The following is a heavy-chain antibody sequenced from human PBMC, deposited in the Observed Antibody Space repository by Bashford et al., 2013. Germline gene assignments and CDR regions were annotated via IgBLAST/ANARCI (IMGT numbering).Heavy chain of an antibody. CDR1: GYTFSGYY. CDR3: AHRPLSGIGYKAFDY. CDR2: TNPKSGGA. J-gene: IGHJ4*02. V-gene: IGHV1-2*02. D-gene: IGHD5-12*01. Sequence: ASVKVSCKASGYTFSGYYLHWVRRAPGQGLEYMGRTNPKSGGANYAQKFQGRLTVTKDTSKNQVVLTMTNVDPVDTATYYCAHRPLSGIGYKAFDYWGPGTLVTVSS.